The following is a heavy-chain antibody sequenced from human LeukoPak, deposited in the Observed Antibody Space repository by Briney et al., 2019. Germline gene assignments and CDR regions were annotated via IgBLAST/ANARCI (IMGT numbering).Heavy chain of an antibody. D-gene: IGHD5-18*01. CDR3: ARDPRIQHYFDY. V-gene: IGHV3-64*01. Sequence: PGGSLRLSCAASGFTFSSYGMHWVRQAPGKGLEYVSAISSNGGSTNYANSVKGRFTISRDNSKNTLYLQMGSLRAEDTAVYYCARDPRIQHYFDYWGQGTLVTVSS. J-gene: IGHJ4*02. CDR2: ISSNGGST. CDR1: GFTFSSYG.